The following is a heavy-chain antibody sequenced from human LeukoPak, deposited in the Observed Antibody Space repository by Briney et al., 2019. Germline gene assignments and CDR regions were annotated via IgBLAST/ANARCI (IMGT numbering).Heavy chain of an antibody. CDR3: ARDYPASSTWYYFDY. CDR1: GFTFSSYS. D-gene: IGHD6-13*01. Sequence: GGSLRLSCAASGFTFSSYSMNWVRQAPGKGLEWVSYISGSSSTIYYADSVKGRFTISRDNAKNSLYLQMHSLRAEDTAVYYCARDYPASSTWYYFDYWGQGILVTVSS. J-gene: IGHJ4*02. V-gene: IGHV3-48*01. CDR2: ISGSSSTI.